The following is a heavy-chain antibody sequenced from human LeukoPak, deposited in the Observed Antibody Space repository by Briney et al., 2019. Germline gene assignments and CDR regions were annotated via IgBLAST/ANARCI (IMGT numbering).Heavy chain of an antibody. V-gene: IGHV3-30*04. Sequence: GRSLRLSCAASGFTFSSYAMHWVRQAPGKGLEWVAVISYDGSNKYYADPVKGRFTISRDNSKNTLYLQMNSLRAEDTAVYYCARDPPYCSSTSCHSQAYYYGMDVWGKGTTVTVSS. CDR3: ARDPPYCSSTSCHSQAYYYGMDV. J-gene: IGHJ6*04. CDR1: GFTFSSYA. D-gene: IGHD2-2*01. CDR2: ISYDGSNK.